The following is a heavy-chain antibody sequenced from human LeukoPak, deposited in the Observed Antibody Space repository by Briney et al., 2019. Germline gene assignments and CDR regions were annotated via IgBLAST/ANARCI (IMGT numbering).Heavy chain of an antibody. CDR3: ATVGGYNVRGGFDY. CDR1: GFTFSSYA. V-gene: IGHV3-23*01. J-gene: IGHJ4*02. Sequence: PGGSLRLSCAASGFTFSSYAMSWVRQAPGKGLEWVSAISGSGGSTYYADSVKGRFTISRDNIKKTLYLQMNSLRAEDTAVYYCATVGGYNVRGGFDYWGQGTLVTVSS. CDR2: ISGSGGST. D-gene: IGHD5-24*01.